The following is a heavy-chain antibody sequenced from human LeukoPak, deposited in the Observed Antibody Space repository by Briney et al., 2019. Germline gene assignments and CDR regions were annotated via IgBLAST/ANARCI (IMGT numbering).Heavy chain of an antibody. CDR1: GYSFSSYW. J-gene: IGHJ4*02. D-gene: IGHD6-13*01. CDR3: ARQAGYSSSWCLFDY. CDR2: IYPGDSDT. V-gene: IGHV5-51*01. Sequence: GESLKISCKVSGYSFSSYWIGWVRQMPGKGLEWMGIIYPGDSDTKYSPSFQGQVTISADKSISTAYLQWSSLKASDTAMYYCARQAGYSSSWCLFDYWGQGTLVTVSS.